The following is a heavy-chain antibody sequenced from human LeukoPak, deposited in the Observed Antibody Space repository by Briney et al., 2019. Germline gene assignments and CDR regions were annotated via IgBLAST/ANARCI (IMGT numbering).Heavy chain of an antibody. D-gene: IGHD3-22*01. Sequence: GGSLRLSCAASGFAFSDYEMNWVRQAPGKGLEWVAYISSASSTRYYADSMKGRITVSRDNGNSSLYLQMDSLRAEDTALYYCAREMRDSSGYYLAHWGQGTLVTVSS. V-gene: IGHV3-48*03. CDR1: GFAFSDYE. J-gene: IGHJ4*02. CDR2: ISSASSTR. CDR3: AREMRDSSGYYLAH.